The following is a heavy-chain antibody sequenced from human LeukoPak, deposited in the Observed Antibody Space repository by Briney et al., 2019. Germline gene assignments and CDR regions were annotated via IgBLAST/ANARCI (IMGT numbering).Heavy chain of an antibody. CDR1: GDSVSSNSAA. CDR3: VRELSSSQSDAFDM. V-gene: IGHV6-1*01. Sequence: SQTLSLTCDISGDSVSSNSAAWNWIRQSPSRGLEWLGRTYYRSKWYYDYAVSVKSRITVNPDTSKNQFSLQLISVTPDDTAVYYCVRELSSSQSDAFDMWGRGTMVTVSS. D-gene: IGHD6-13*01. J-gene: IGHJ3*02. CDR2: TYYRSKWYY.